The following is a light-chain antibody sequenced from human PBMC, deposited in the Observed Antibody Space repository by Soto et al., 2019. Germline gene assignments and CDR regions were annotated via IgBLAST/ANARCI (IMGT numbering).Light chain of an antibody. CDR1: QSVRSSY. V-gene: IGKV3-20*01. CDR3: QQYGTSPRT. Sequence: EIVLTQSPGTLSLSPGERATLSCRASQSVRSSYLAWYQQKRGQAPRLFIYGVSNRATGIPDRFSGSGSGTDFTLTISRLASEDFAVYYCQQYGTSPRTFGQGTKVEIK. CDR2: GVS. J-gene: IGKJ1*01.